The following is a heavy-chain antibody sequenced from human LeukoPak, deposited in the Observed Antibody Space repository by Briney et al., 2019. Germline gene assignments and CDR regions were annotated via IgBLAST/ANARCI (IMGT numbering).Heavy chain of an antibody. CDR1: GFTFSVYA. CDR2: ISYDGSAK. V-gene: IGHV3-30-3*01. D-gene: IGHD2-8*01. J-gene: IGHJ5*02. Sequence: PGGSLRLSCAAPGFTFSVYAIHWVRQAPGKGLEWVAAISYDGSAKYFGDSVKGRFTMSRDNSKNTLYLQMNSLRAEDTAVYYCARLVLRGDWFDPWGQGTLVTVSS. CDR3: ARLVLRGDWFDP.